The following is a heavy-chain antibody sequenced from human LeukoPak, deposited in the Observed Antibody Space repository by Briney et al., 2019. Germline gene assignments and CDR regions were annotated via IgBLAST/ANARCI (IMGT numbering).Heavy chain of an antibody. Sequence: GGSLRLSCAASGFTFNNYAMNWVRQAPGKGLEWVSTISGSGGDTYYADSVKGRFTISRENSKNTLYLQMNSLGAEDTAVYYCARIPSSWSYFDYWGQGTLVTIAS. D-gene: IGHD6-13*01. J-gene: IGHJ4*02. V-gene: IGHV3-23*01. CDR1: GFTFNNYA. CDR3: ARIPSSWSYFDY. CDR2: ISGSGGDT.